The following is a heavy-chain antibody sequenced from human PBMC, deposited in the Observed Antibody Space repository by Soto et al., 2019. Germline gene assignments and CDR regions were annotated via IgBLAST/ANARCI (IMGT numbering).Heavy chain of an antibody. Sequence: EVQLVESGGGLVQPGGSMRLSCAASGFTVSSNYMSWVRQATGKGLEWVSVIYSGGSTYYADSVKGRFTISRENSKNTRCLQINSFSAEDTAVYYFARPHVDIVATTPGDAFDIWGQGTRVTVSA. CDR2: IYSGGST. V-gene: IGHV3-66*04. CDR3: ARPHVDIVATTPGDAFDI. CDR1: GFTVSSNY. D-gene: IGHD5-12*01. J-gene: IGHJ3*02.